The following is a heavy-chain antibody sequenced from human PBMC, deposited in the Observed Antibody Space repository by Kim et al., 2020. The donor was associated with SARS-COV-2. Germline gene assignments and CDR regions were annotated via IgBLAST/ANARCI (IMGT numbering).Heavy chain of an antibody. CDR3: ASAYCGGDCYFSGVLQH. CDR1: GGTFSSYA. Sequence: SVKVSCKASGGTFSSYAISWVRQAPGQGLEWMGGIIPIFGTANYAQKFQGRVTITADESTSTAYMELSSLRSEDTAVYYCASAYCGGDCYFSGVLQHWGQGTLVTVSS. D-gene: IGHD2-21*02. V-gene: IGHV1-69*13. J-gene: IGHJ1*01. CDR2: IIPIFGTA.